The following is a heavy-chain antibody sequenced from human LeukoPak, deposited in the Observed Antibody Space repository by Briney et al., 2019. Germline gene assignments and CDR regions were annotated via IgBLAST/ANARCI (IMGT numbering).Heavy chain of an antibody. CDR3: ATRIVGATLLFFPNAFDI. CDR2: ISRSGDT. CDR1: GGSIRTNKW. J-gene: IGHJ3*02. V-gene: IGHV4-4*02. D-gene: IGHD1-26*01. Sequence: SETLSLTCAVSGGSIRTNKWWSWVRQPPGKGLEWIGEISRSGDTNYRPSLKSRVSISVDEFKNQFSLKLSSVTAADTAVYYCATRIVGATLLFFPNAFDIWGQGTMVTVSS.